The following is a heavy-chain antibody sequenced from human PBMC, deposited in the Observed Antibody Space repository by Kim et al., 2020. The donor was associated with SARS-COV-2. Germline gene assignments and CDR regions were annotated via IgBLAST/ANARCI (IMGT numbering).Heavy chain of an antibody. V-gene: IGHV3-74*01. J-gene: IGHJ6*02. CDR2: ISSDGRIT. D-gene: IGHD3-10*01. Sequence: GGSLRLSCAASGFRLTAYWINWVSQAPGKGLVWVSRISSDGRITNYADSVKGRFTMSRDNAENTMYLQMNSLRAEDTAVYYCARGFFREGLDVWGQGTTVSASS. CDR3: ARGFFREGLDV. CDR1: GFRLTAYW.